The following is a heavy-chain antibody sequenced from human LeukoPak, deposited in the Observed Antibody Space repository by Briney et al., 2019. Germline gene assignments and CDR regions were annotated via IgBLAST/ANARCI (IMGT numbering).Heavy chain of an antibody. CDR2: ISGSGGST. Sequence: GRSLRLSCAASGFTFDDYAMSWVRQAPGKGLEWVSAISGSGGSTYYADSVKGRFTISRDNSKNTLYLQMNSLRAEDTAVYYCANYDIWYSSGWLGYWGQGTLVTVSS. J-gene: IGHJ4*02. V-gene: IGHV3-23*01. D-gene: IGHD6-19*01. CDR1: GFTFDDYA. CDR3: ANYDIWYSSGWLGY.